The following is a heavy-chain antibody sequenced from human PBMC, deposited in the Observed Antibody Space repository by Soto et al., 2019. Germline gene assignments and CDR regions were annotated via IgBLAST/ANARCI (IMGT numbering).Heavy chain of an antibody. D-gene: IGHD3-3*01. CDR3: ARDGRFLEWLLSYYYYMDV. CDR2: ISSSSSTI. CDR1: GFRFSDYS. J-gene: IGHJ6*03. Sequence: PGGSLRLSCAASGFRFSDYSMNWVRQAPGRGLEWVSYISSSSSTIYYADSVKGRFAISRDNAKNSLYLQMNSLRAEDTAVYYCARDGRFLEWLLSYYYYMDVWGKGTTVTVSS. V-gene: IGHV3-48*01.